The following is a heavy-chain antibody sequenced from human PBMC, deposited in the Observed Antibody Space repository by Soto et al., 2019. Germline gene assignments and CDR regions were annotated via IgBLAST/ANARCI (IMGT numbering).Heavy chain of an antibody. J-gene: IGHJ6*02. CDR1: GGTFSSYA. CDR2: IIPIFGTA. D-gene: IGHD2-2*01. CDR3: ARGFIVVVPASTSGIYYYGMDV. V-gene: IGHV1-69*13. Sequence: SVKVSCKASGGTFSSYAISWVRQAPGQGLEWMGGIIPIFGTASYAQKFQGRVTITADESTSTAYMELSSLRSEDTAVYYCARGFIVVVPASTSGIYYYGMDVWGQGTTVTVSS.